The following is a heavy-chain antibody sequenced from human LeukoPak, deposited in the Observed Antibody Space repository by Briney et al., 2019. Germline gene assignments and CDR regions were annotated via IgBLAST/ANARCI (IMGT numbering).Heavy chain of an antibody. D-gene: IGHD3-22*01. Sequence: KSSETLSLTCTVSGGSISSYYWSWIRQPPGKGLEWIGYIYYSGSTNYNPSLKSRVTISVDTSKNQFSLKLSSVTAADTAVYYCARSGYYYDSSSYLHAFDIWGQGTMVTVSS. CDR2: IYYSGST. J-gene: IGHJ3*02. CDR3: ARSGYYYDSSSYLHAFDI. CDR1: GGSISSYY. V-gene: IGHV4-59*01.